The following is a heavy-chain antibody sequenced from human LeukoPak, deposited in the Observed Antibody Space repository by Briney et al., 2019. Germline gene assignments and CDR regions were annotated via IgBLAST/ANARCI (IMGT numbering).Heavy chain of an antibody. J-gene: IGHJ6*02. CDR3: ANHPAIWGSRYYYYYGMDV. CDR1: GFTFSSYA. Sequence: SGGSLRLSCAASGFTFSSYAMSWVRQAPGKGLEWVSAISGSGGSTYYADSVKGRFTISRDNSKNTLYLQMNSLRAEDTAVYYCANHPAIWGSRYYYYYGMDVWGQGTTVTVSS. V-gene: IGHV3-23*01. D-gene: IGHD3-16*01. CDR2: ISGSGGST.